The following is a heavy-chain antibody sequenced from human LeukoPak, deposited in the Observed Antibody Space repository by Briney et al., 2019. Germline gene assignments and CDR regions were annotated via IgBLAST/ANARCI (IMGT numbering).Heavy chain of an antibody. D-gene: IGHD1-1*01. V-gene: IGHV3-23*01. CDR3: AKDGYDYYYYYMDV. CDR1: GFTFSSYS. CDR2: ISGSGGST. J-gene: IGHJ6*03. Sequence: GGSLRLSCAASGFTFSSYSMNWVRQAPGKGLEWVSAISGSGGSTYYADFVKGRFTISRDNSKNTLYLQMNSLRAEDTAVYYCAKDGYDYYYYYMDVWGKGTTVTVSS.